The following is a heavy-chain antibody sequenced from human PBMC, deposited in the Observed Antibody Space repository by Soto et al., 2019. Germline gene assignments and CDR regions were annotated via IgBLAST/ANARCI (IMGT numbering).Heavy chain of an antibody. CDR3: ARVLGYCSGGSCYGDAFDI. J-gene: IGHJ3*02. Sequence: GASAKVSCKASGYTFTSYAMHWARQAPGQRLEWMGWINAGNGNTKYSQKFQGRVTITRDESTSTAYMELSSLRSEDTAVYYCARVLGYCSGGSCYGDAFDIWGQGTMVTVSS. CDR1: GYTFTSYA. CDR2: INAGNGNT. D-gene: IGHD2-15*01. V-gene: IGHV1-3*01.